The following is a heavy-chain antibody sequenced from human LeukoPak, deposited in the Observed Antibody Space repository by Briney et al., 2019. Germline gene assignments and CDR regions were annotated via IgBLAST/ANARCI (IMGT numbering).Heavy chain of an antibody. V-gene: IGHV1-18*01. J-gene: IGHJ4*02. CDR2: ISAYNGNT. Sequence: ASVKVSCKASGYTFTSYGISWVRQAPGQGLEWMGWISAYNGNTNYAQKLQGRVTMTTDTSTSTAYMELRSLRSDDTAVYYCARSAPAAMDTHLDYWGQGTLVTVSS. CDR1: GYTFTSYG. CDR3: ARSAPAAMDTHLDY. D-gene: IGHD5-18*01.